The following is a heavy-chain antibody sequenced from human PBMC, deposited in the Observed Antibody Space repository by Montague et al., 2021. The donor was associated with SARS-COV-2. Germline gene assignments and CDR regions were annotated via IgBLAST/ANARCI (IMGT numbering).Heavy chain of an antibody. CDR1: GFTFSSYC. CDR3: AKGSV. CDR2: IKPDGSAG. V-gene: IGHV3-7*01. J-gene: IGHJ6*02. Sequence: SLRLSCAASGFTFSSYCMSWVRQAPGKGLEWVAYIKPDGSAGYYVDSVKGRFTISRDNAKNSLYLQMNSLRAEDTAVYYCAKGSVWGQGTTVTVSS.